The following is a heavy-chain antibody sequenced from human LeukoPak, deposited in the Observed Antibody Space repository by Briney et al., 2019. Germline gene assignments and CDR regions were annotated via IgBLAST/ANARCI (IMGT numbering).Heavy chain of an antibody. V-gene: IGHV4-34*01. CDR1: GGSFSGYY. D-gene: IGHD3-3*01. CDR3: ARGRGLRFLEWLFINWFDP. J-gene: IGHJ5*02. Sequence: SETLSLTCAVYGGSFSGYYWSWIRQPPGKGLEWIGEINHSGSTNYNPSLKSRVTISVDTSKNQFSLKLSSVTAADTAVYYCARGRGLRFLEWLFINWFDPWGQGTLVTVSP. CDR2: INHSGST.